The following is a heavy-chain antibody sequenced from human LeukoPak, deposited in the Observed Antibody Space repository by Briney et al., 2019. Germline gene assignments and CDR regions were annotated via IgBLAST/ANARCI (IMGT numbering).Heavy chain of an antibody. CDR3: ARDLYSSSWYLGGF. CDR2: IGSRSNTI. V-gene: IGHV3-48*04. J-gene: IGHJ4*02. CDR1: GFTFSSYS. D-gene: IGHD6-13*01. Sequence: GGSLRLSCAASGFTFSSYSMNWVRQAPGKGLEWVSYIGSRSNTIHYADSVKGRFTISRDNAKNSLYLQMNSLRAEDTAVYYCARDLYSSSWYLGGFWGQGTLVTVSS.